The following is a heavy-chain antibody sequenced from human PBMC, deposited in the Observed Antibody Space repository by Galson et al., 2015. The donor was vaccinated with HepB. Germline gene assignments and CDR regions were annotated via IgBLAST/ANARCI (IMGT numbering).Heavy chain of an antibody. CDR3: ARTPRSYYYMDV. V-gene: IGHV1-2*02. CDR2: VYPNSGGT. CDR1: GYTFTGYY. J-gene: IGHJ6*03. Sequence: SVKVSCKASGYTFTGYYMHWVRQAPGQGLEWMGWVYPNSGGTNYAQKFQGRVTMTRGTSISTAYMELSRLRSDDTAVYYCARTPRSYYYMDVWGKGTTVTVSS.